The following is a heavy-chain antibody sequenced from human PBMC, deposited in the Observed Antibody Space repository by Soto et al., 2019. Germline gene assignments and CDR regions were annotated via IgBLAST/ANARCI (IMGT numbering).Heavy chain of an antibody. CDR2: ICHSGST. CDR1: GGSISSSNW. V-gene: IGHV4-4*02. D-gene: IGHD1-26*01. Sequence: PSETLSLTCAVSGGSISSSNWWSWVRQPPGKGLEWIGEICHSGSTNYNPSLKSRVTISVDKSKNQFSLKLSSVTAADTAVYYCARDSRSSGSYYDYYYYYGMDVWGQGTTVTVSS. CDR3: ARDSRSSGSYYDYYYYYGMDV. J-gene: IGHJ6*02.